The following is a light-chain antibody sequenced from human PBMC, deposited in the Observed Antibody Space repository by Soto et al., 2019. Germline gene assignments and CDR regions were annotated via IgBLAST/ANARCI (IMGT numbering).Light chain of an antibody. CDR1: SSNIGSNS. CDR2: GSS. Sequence: QSVLTQPPSASGSPGQRVSISCSGSSSNIGSNSVPWYQQFLGKAPKLLIYGSSQRPSGVPDRFSGSKSGTSASLAISGLQSEDESDYYCAAWDDTLNGPVFGGGTQLTVL. J-gene: IGLJ2*01. CDR3: AAWDDTLNGPV. V-gene: IGLV1-44*01.